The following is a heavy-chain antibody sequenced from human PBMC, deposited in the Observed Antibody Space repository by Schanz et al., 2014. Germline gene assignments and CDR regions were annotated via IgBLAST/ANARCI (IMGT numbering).Heavy chain of an antibody. CDR2: ISSGGGST. CDR3: AKDRSWDYDSSGYFDY. J-gene: IGHJ4*02. V-gene: IGHV3-23*04. Sequence: EVQLVESGGGLVQPGGSLRLSCSASGFTFSIYAMHWVRQAPGKGLEWVSSISSGGGSTYYADSVKGRFTISRDNSKSTLYLQMNSLRAEDTAVYYCAKDRSWDYDSSGYFDYWGQGTLVTGSS. D-gene: IGHD3-22*01. CDR1: GFTFSIYA.